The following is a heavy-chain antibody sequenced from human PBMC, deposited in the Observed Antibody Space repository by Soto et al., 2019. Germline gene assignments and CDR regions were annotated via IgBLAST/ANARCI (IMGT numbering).Heavy chain of an antibody. D-gene: IGHD1-26*01. CDR3: ATSGGAY. CDR1: GFTFSGSC. V-gene: IGHV3-7*05. CDR2: IKPDGSMK. J-gene: IGHJ1*01. Sequence: EVLLVESGGDLVQPGGSLRLSCAASGFTFSGSCMSWVRQAPGKRLEWVANIKPDGSMKYYVDSVKGRFTISRDNAEKSLYLQVNSMRSEDTAVYYWATSGGAYWGQGTHATVSS.